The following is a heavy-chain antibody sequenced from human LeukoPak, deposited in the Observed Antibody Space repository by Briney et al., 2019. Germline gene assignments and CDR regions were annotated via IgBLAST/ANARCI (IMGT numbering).Heavy chain of an antibody. D-gene: IGHD3-10*02. CDR1: GFTFSSYE. CDR3: ARVFLYYMDV. Sequence: GGSLRLSCAASGFTFSSYEMNWVRQAPGKGLEWVSYISSSGSTIYYADSVKGRFTIYRDNAKNSLYLQMNSLRAEDTAVYYCARVFLYYMDVWGKGTTVTNSS. J-gene: IGHJ6*03. CDR2: ISSSGSTI. V-gene: IGHV3-48*03.